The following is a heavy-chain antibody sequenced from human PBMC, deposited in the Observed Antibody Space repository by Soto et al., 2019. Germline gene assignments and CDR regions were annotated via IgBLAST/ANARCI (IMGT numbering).Heavy chain of an antibody. CDR1: GFTFSSYA. CDR2: ISYDGSNK. D-gene: IGHD6-19*01. V-gene: IGHV3-30-3*01. Sequence: GGSLRLSCAASGFTFSSYAMHWVRQAPGKGLEWVAVISYDGSNKYYADSVKGRFTISRDNSKNTLYLQMNSLRAEDTAVYYCAREASPTQPRYSSGWYGAFGLDYWGQGTLVTVSS. CDR3: AREASPTQPRYSSGWYGAFGLDY. J-gene: IGHJ4*02.